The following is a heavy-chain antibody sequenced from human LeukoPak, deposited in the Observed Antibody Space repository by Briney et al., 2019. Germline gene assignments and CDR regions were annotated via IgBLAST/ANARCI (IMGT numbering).Heavy chain of an antibody. CDR2: ISGSGGST. CDR3: AKARDWIHLWPFDY. D-gene: IGHD5-18*01. V-gene: IGHV3-23*01. Sequence: PGGSLRLSCAASGFTFSSYAMSWVRQAPGKGLEWVSAISGSGGSTYYADSVKGRFTISRDNSKNTLYLQMNSLRTEDTAVYYCAKARDWIHLWPFDYWGQGTLVTVSS. CDR1: GFTFSSYA. J-gene: IGHJ4*02.